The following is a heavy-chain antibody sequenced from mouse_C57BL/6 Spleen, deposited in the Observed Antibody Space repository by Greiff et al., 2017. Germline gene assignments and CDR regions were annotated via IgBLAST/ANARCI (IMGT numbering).Heavy chain of an antibody. J-gene: IGHJ4*01. CDR3: ARYNYGSTYAMDY. Sequence: EVNLVESGGGLVQPGGSLSLSCAASGFTFTDYYMSWVRQPPGTALEWLGFLRNKANGYTTEYSASVKGRFTISRDNSQSSLYLQMKALRAEDSATYYCARYNYGSTYAMDYWGRGTSVTVSS. CDR2: LRNKANGYTT. D-gene: IGHD1-1*01. V-gene: IGHV7-3*01. CDR1: GFTFTDYY.